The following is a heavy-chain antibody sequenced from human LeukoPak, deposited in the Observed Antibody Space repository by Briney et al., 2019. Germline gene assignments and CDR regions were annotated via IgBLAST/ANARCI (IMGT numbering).Heavy chain of an antibody. D-gene: IGHD1-26*01. Sequence: GGSLRLSCAASGFTLSDYYMSWIRQAPGKGLEWVSVIYSGGSTYYADSVKGRFTMSRDNSKNTLYLQMRSLRVEDTAVYYCVRTDSGSNSGHWGQGTLVTVSS. J-gene: IGHJ4*02. CDR1: GFTLSDYY. CDR3: VRTDSGSNSGH. CDR2: IYSGGST. V-gene: IGHV3-53*01.